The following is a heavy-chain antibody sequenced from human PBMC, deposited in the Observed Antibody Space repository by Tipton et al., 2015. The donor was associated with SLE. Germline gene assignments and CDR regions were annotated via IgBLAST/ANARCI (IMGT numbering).Heavy chain of an antibody. CDR2: IYYGGHT. CDR3: ASSLAVYQFDY. J-gene: IGHJ4*02. D-gene: IGHD5/OR15-5a*01. Sequence: TLSLTCTVSAGSISNQYWSWIRQPPGKGLEWIGHIYYGGHTNYNPSLRRRVTISLDASSNKFSLKMSSVTAADSAVYYCASSLAVYQFDYWGQGTLVTVSS. CDR1: AGSISNQY. V-gene: IGHV4-59*11.